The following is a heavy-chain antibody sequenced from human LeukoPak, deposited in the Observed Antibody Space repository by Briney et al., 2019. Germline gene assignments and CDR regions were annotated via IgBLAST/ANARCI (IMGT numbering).Heavy chain of an antibody. V-gene: IGHV3-23*01. CDR2: ISGSGGTT. Sequence: GGSLRLSCAASGFTFSRSAMSWVRQAPGKGLEWVSLISGSGGTTSYADSVKGRFTISRDNSKNTLYLQMNSLRAEDTAVYYCAKGTERWLPQCSVDPWGQGTLVTVSS. J-gene: IGHJ5*02. D-gene: IGHD5-24*01. CDR1: GFTFSRSA. CDR3: AKGTERWLPQCSVDP.